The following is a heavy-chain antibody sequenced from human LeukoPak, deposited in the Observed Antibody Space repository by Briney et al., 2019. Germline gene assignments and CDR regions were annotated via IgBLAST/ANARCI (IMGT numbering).Heavy chain of an antibody. D-gene: IGHD4-17*01. CDR3: ARHYYGDYFFDY. V-gene: IGHV4-4*07. CDR2: IYFSGRT. J-gene: IGHJ4*02. Sequence: SETLSLTCTVSGGSISNYFWSWIRQPAGKGLEWIGRIYFSGRTNYNPSLKSRATMLVDTSKNQFSLKVTSVTVADTAVYYCARHYYGDYFFDYWGQGALVTVSS. CDR1: GGSISNYF.